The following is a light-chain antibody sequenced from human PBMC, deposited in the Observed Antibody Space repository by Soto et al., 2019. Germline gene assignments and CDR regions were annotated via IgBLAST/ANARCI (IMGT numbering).Light chain of an antibody. CDR1: QSISSW. V-gene: IGKV1-5*03. CDR3: QQYNSYSRNT. J-gene: IGKJ2*01. Sequence: DIQMTQSPSTLSASVGDRVTITCRASQSISSWLAWYQQKPGKAPKLLIYKASSLESWGTSRFIGSGSGTEFPLNISSLQHDDFASYHCQQYNSYSRNTFGQGTKLEIK. CDR2: KAS.